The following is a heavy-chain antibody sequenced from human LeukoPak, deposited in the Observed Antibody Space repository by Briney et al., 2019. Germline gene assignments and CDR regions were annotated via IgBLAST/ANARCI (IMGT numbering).Heavy chain of an antibody. CDR3: TGSFGELSFFAH. D-gene: IGHD3-10*01. CDR2: LRSKGYGGTT. CDR1: GFTFGDYS. V-gene: IGHV3-49*04. J-gene: IGHJ4*02. Sequence: GGSLRLSCTASGFTFGDYSMSWVRQAPGKGLEWVGFLRSKGYGGTTEYAASVKGRFTISRDDSKSIAYLQVNSLKTEDTAVYYCTGSFGELSFFAHWGQGTLVTVSS.